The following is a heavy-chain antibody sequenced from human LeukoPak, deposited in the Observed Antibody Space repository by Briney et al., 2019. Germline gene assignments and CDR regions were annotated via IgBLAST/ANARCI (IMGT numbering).Heavy chain of an antibody. CDR3: ARGDGYTTTWYLDY. J-gene: IGHJ4*02. CDR2: ISSSAGTR. D-gene: IGHD6-13*01. V-gene: IGHV3-48*03. Sequence: PGGSLRLSCAASGFNFSSSEMNWVRQAPGKGLEWVSYISSSAGTRYYADSVKGRFTISRDNAKNSLYLQMNSLTAEDTAVYYCARGDGYTTTWYLDYWGQGTLVTVSS. CDR1: GFNFSSSE.